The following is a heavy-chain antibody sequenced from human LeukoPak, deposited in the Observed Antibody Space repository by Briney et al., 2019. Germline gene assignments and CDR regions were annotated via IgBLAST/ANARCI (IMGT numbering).Heavy chain of an antibody. CDR2: ISGSGGST. V-gene: IGHV3-23*01. Sequence: GGSLRLSCAASGFTFSNYAMSWVRQAPGKGLEWVSDISGSGGSTYYADSVKGRFIISRDNSKNTLYLQMNSLKTEDTAVYYCTTVPPPGADVDYWGQGTLVTVSS. J-gene: IGHJ4*02. D-gene: IGHD1-14*01. CDR3: TTVPPPGADVDY. CDR1: GFTFSNYA.